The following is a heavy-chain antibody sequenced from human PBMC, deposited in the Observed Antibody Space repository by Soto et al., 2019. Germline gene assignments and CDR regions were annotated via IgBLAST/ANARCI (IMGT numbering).Heavy chain of an antibody. CDR2: ARNKANSYTT. V-gene: IGHV3-72*01. D-gene: IGHD6-19*01. Sequence: PGGSLRLSGAASGLTFSDHYMDWVRQAPGKGLEWVGRARNKANSYTTEYAASVEGRFTISRDDSKNSLYLQMTSLKTDDTAVYYCARVGPVAGVTFSFDYWGQGTPVTVSS. CDR3: ARVGPVAGVTFSFDY. J-gene: IGHJ4*02. CDR1: GLTFSDHY.